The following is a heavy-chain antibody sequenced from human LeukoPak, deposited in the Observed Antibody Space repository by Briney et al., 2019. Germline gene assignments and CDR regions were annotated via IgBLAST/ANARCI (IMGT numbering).Heavy chain of an antibody. CDR2: IYYNGNT. CDR3: ARVAAKTVDY. CDR1: GGSIGRSSYY. Sequence: PSETLSLTCTVSGGSIGRSSYYWGWIRQPPGKGLEWIGNIYYNGNTDYNPSLKSRVTISVDTSKNQFSLKLSSVTAADTAVYYCARVAAKTVDYWGQGTLVTVSS. V-gene: IGHV4-39*07. J-gene: IGHJ4*02. D-gene: IGHD2-15*01.